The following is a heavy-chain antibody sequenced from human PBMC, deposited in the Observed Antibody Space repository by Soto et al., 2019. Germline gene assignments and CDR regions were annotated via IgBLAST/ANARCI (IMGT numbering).Heavy chain of an antibody. D-gene: IGHD3-10*01. CDR3: ASDPYYYASEY. Sequence: QVQLVESGGGLVKPGGSLRLSCAASGFTFSDSYMTWIRQAPGKGLEWISYISGSGDTIYYADSGKGRFTVSRDNAKNSLYLQMNSLRAEDTAVYYCASDPYYYASEYWGQGTLVTVSS. V-gene: IGHV3-11*01. J-gene: IGHJ4*02. CDR2: ISGSGDTI. CDR1: GFTFSDSY.